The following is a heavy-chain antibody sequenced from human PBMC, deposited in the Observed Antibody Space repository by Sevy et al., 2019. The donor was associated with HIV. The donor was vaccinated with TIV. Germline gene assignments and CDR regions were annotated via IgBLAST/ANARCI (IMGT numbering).Heavy chain of an antibody. CDR1: GGSISSYY. V-gene: IGHV4-59*01. D-gene: IGHD3-22*01. CDR3: ARYYYDNSGPGSLFDP. CDR2: RYYTGSA. J-gene: IGHJ5*02. Sequence: SETLSLTCTVSGGSISSYYWTWIRQPPGKGLEWIGYRYYTGSANYNPSLKSRVTISVDTSKNQFSLKLSSVTAADTAVYYCARYYYDNSGPGSLFDPWGQGTLVTVS.